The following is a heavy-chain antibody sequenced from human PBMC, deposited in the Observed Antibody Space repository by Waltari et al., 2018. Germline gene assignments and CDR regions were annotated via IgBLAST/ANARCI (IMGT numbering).Heavy chain of an antibody. CDR1: GFHFSSYW. D-gene: IGHD2-2*01. J-gene: IGHJ4*02. Sequence: ETHLVESGGGLVKPGGSLRLSCAASGFHFSSYWMTWVRQAPGKGLEWVANIRQDGSEKYYVDSVKGRFTISRDNAKNSLYLQMNSLKADDTAVYYCARSSSTEFDSWGQGTLVTVSS. CDR3: ARSSSTEFDS. CDR2: IRQDGSEK. V-gene: IGHV3-7*01.